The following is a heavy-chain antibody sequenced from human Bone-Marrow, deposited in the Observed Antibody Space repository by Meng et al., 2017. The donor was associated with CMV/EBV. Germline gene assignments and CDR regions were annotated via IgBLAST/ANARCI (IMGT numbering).Heavy chain of an antibody. CDR2: IYYSGST. Sequence: ESLKISCTVSGGSVSSGSYYWSWIRQPPGKGLEWIGYIYYSGSTNYNPSLKSRVTISVDTSKNQFSLKLSSVTAADTAVYYCARFIVVVPAAKYYFDYWGQGTLVTVSS. CDR1: GGSVSSGSYY. D-gene: IGHD2-2*01. V-gene: IGHV4-61*01. CDR3: ARFIVVVPAAKYYFDY. J-gene: IGHJ4*02.